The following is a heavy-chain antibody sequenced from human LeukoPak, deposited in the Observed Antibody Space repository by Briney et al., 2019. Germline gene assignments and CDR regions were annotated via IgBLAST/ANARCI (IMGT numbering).Heavy chain of an antibody. CDR2: ISGGGDTI. J-gene: IGHJ3*02. V-gene: IGHV3-48*03. Sequence: GGSLRLSCAASGFTFSNYEMNWVRQASGKGLEWVSYISGGGDTIYYADSVRGRFTISRDNAKNSLYLQVNSLRAEDTAVYYCARGGYYDIGGGDAFDIWGQGTMVTVSS. CDR1: GFTFSNYE. CDR3: ARGGYYDIGGGDAFDI. D-gene: IGHD3-22*01.